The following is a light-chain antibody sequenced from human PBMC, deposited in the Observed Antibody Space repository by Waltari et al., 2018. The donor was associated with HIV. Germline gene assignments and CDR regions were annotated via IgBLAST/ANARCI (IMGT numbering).Light chain of an antibody. V-gene: IGKV3-11*01. J-gene: IGKJ5*01. Sequence: EIVLTQSPATLSLSPGERATLSCRASQSVSSYLAWYQQKPGQAPRLLISDASNRATGIPARFSGGGSGTDFTLTISSLEPEDFAVYYCQQRSNLITFGQGTRLEIK. CDR1: QSVSSY. CDR2: DAS. CDR3: QQRSNLIT.